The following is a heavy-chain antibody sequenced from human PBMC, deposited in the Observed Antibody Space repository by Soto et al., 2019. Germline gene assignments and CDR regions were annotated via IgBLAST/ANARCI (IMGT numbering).Heavy chain of an antibody. D-gene: IGHD6-6*01. CDR2: IYPGDSVT. Sequence: GESLKISCKGSGYSFTSYWIGWVRQMPGKGLVWMGIIYPGDSVTRYSPSFQGQVTISADKSISTAYLQWSSLKASDTAMYYCARRSGSSSGYYYYGMDVWGQGTTVTVSS. CDR1: GYSFTSYW. V-gene: IGHV5-51*01. J-gene: IGHJ6*02. CDR3: ARRSGSSSGYYYYGMDV.